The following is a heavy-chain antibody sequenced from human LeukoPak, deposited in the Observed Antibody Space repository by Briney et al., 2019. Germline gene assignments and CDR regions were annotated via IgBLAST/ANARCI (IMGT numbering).Heavy chain of an antibody. CDR2: IIPILGIA. D-gene: IGHD2-2*01. V-gene: IGHV1-69*02. Sequence: SVKVSCKASGGTFSSYTISWVRQAPGQGPAWMGRIIPILGIANYAQKFQGRVTITADKSTSTAYMELSSLRSEDTAVYYCARGTIVVSDYYYMDVWGKGTTVTVSS. CDR3: ARGTIVVSDYYYMDV. CDR1: GGTFSSYT. J-gene: IGHJ6*03.